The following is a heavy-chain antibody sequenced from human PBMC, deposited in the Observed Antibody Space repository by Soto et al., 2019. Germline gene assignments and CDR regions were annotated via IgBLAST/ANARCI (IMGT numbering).Heavy chain of an antibody. CDR3: ARATDWYFDL. J-gene: IGHJ2*01. CDR2: IYSGGST. CDR1: GFTVSSNY. Sequence: EVQLVESGGGLVQPGGSLRLSCAASGFTVSSNYMSWVRQAPGKGLEWVSVIYSGGSTYYADSVKGRFTISRDNSKNTXXXXXXXXXXEDTAVYYCARATDWYFDLWGRGTLVTVSS. V-gene: IGHV3-66*01.